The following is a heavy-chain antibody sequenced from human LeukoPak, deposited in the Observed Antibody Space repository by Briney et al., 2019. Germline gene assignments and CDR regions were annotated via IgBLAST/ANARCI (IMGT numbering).Heavy chain of an antibody. J-gene: IGHJ4*02. CDR2: IYHSGAA. V-gene: IGHV4-30-4*07. Sequence: IPSETLSLTCGVSGDSISSDGHSWSWIRQPPGKGLEWVGYIYHSGAAYHNPSLKSRLALSVDTSNNQFSLRLRSVTAADTAVYYCVRGVGGEYFYFDRWGQGALVTVSA. CDR1: GDSISSDGHS. D-gene: IGHD1-26*01. CDR3: VRGVGGEYFYFDR.